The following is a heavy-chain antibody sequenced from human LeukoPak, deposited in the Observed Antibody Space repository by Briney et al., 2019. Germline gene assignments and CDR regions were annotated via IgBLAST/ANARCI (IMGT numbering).Heavy chain of an antibody. CDR1: GYTSTGYY. CDR2: INPSGGST. D-gene: IGHD4-17*01. CDR3: ARTPTVTTMTYYYYYYMDV. J-gene: IGHJ6*03. V-gene: IGHV1-46*01. Sequence: GASVKVSCKASGYTSTGYYMHWVRQAPGQGLEWMGIINPSGGSTSYAQKFQGRVTMTRDTSTSTVYMELSSLRSEDTAVYYCARTPTVTTMTYYYYYYMDVWGKGTTVTISS.